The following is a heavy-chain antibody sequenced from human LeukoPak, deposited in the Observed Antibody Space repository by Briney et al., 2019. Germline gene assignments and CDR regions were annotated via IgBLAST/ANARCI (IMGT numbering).Heavy chain of an antibody. J-gene: IGHJ4*02. Sequence: RGSLRLSCVVSGIPFSDYYMNWIRPAPGKGMEWISYISSSSSYTDYADSVKGRFTISRDNAKSALYLHLNSLRLEDTAVYYCAAGPAADFWGQGTLVTVSS. CDR3: AAGPAADF. V-gene: IGHV3-11*03. CDR2: ISSSSSYT. D-gene: IGHD6-25*01. CDR1: GIPFSDYY.